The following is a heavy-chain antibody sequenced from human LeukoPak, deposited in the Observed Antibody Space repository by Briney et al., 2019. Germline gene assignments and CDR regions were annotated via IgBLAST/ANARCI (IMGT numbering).Heavy chain of an antibody. CDR2: ISGSGGTT. Sequence: GGSLRLSCAASGFPFSSYAMSWVRQAPGKGLECVSGISGSGGTTYYAGSVKGRFIFSRDNSKKSLYLQMNSLRAEDTALYYCAKGSVADLYYYYYMDVWGKGTTVTISS. CDR3: AKGSVADLYYYYYMDV. D-gene: IGHD6-19*01. CDR1: GFPFSSYA. J-gene: IGHJ6*03. V-gene: IGHV3-23*01.